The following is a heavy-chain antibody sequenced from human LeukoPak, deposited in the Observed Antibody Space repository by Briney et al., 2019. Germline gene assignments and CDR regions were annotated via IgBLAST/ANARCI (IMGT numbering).Heavy chain of an antibody. CDR2: FYRGGST. J-gene: IGHJ3*02. CDR1: GFSVSTNF. Sequence: GGSLRLSCAASGFSVSTNFMSWVRQAPGKGLEWVSSFYRGGSTRYVDSVKGRFTTSRDHSKNTMYLQMNSLRVEDTAVYYCARYYDSSGYTQGAFGIWGQGTMVTVS. D-gene: IGHD3-22*01. CDR3: ARYYDSSGYTQGAFGI. V-gene: IGHV3-66*02.